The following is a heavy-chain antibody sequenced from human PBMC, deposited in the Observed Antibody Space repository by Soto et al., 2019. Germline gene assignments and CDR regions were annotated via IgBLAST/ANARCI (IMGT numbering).Heavy chain of an antibody. D-gene: IGHD2-15*01. CDR1: GYTLTELS. V-gene: IGHV1-24*01. J-gene: IGHJ4*02. CDR2: FDPEYGET. CDR3: ETGESGGAPDFDE. Sequence: ASVKVSCKVSGYTLTELSMHWVRQAPGKGLEWMGGFDPEYGETIYAQKFQGRVTMTEETSTDTAYMELSSLRSEDTAVYYCETGESGGAPDFDEWRQGSLFTV.